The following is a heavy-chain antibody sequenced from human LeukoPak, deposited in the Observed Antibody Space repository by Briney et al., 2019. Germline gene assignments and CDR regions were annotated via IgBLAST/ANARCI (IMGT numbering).Heavy chain of an antibody. CDR1: NGSISTYY. CDR2: IDYSGST. J-gene: IGHJ4*02. Sequence: PSETLSLTCIVSNGSISTYYWSWIRQPPGKGLEWIGCIDYSGSTNYNPSLKSRVTMSLDTSKNHFSLRLSSVTAADSAVYYCARVSRRHTLDYWGQGTLVTVSS. V-gene: IGHV4-59*01. CDR3: ARVSRRHTLDY.